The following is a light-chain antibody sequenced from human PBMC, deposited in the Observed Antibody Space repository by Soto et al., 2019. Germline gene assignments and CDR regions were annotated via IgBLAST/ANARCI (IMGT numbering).Light chain of an antibody. Sequence: QSVLTQPPSVSASSGQKVSISCSGSSSNIGRNPVSWYQQIPGSAPKLLIYDNTKRPTGIPDRFSASKSGTSATLVITGLQTGDEADYWCAVWDTALTAVFGGGTQLT. CDR1: SSNIGRNP. CDR2: DNT. CDR3: AVWDTALTAV. J-gene: IGLJ2*01. V-gene: IGLV1-51*01.